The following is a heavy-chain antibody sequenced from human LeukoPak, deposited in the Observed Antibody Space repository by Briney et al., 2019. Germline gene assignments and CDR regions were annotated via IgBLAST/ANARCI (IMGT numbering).Heavy chain of an antibody. J-gene: IGHJ5*02. D-gene: IGHD2-2*02. CDR2: IIAIFGTA. CDR1: GGTFSSYA. V-gene: IGHV1-69*05. CDR3: ALSYCSSTSCYSFDP. Sequence: ASVKVSCKASGGTFSSYAISWLRQAPGQGLEGMGGIIAIFGTANYAQKFQGRVTITTDESTSTAYMELSSLRSEDTAVYYCALSYCSSTSCYSFDPWGQGTLVTVSS.